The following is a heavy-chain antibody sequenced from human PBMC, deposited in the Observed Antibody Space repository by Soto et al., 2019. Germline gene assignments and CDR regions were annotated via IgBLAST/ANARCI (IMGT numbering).Heavy chain of an antibody. D-gene: IGHD3-22*01. CDR3: ARAALYYYDSSGPTNDAFDI. V-gene: IGHV1-2*02. Sequence: GASVKVSCKASGYTFTGYYMHWVRQAPGQGLEWMGWINPNSGGTNYAQKFQGRVTMTRDTSISTAYMELSRLRSDDTAVYYCARAALYYYDSSGPTNDAFDIWGQGTMVTVSS. J-gene: IGHJ3*02. CDR1: GYTFTGYY. CDR2: INPNSGGT.